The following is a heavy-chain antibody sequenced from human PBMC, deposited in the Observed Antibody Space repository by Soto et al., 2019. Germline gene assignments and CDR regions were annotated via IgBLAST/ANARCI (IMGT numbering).Heavy chain of an antibody. V-gene: IGHV3-30*18. CDR2: ISYDGSNK. CDR1: GFTFSSYG. Sequence: QVQLVESGGGVVQPGRSLRLSCAASGFTFSSYGMHWVRQAPGKGLEWVAVISYDGSNKYYADSVKGRFTISRDNSKNTLYLQMNSLRAEDTAVYYCAKDKRGSYDFWSGPAYYFDYCGQGTLVTVSS. D-gene: IGHD3-3*01. CDR3: AKDKRGSYDFWSGPAYYFDY. J-gene: IGHJ4*02.